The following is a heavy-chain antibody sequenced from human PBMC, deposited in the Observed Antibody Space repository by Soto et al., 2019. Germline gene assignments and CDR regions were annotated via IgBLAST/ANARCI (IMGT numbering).Heavy chain of an antibody. Sequence: QVQLQQWGAGLLKPSETLSLTCAVYGGSFSGYYWSWFRQPPGKGLEWSGEINNNGSTNYNPSLKSRVTISVDTSKNQFSLKLSSVTAADAAVYYCARGGGYCSGGSCYRGYNWFDPWGQGSLVTDSS. CDR2: INNNGST. D-gene: IGHD2-15*01. CDR3: ARGGGYCSGGSCYRGYNWFDP. V-gene: IGHV4-34*01. CDR1: GGSFSGYY. J-gene: IGHJ5*02.